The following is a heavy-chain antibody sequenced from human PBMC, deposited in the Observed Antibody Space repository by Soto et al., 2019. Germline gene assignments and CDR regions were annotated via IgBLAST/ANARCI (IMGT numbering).Heavy chain of an antibody. CDR1: GASVGSRAHH. D-gene: IGHD3-9*01. CDR2: VHYSGDT. CDR3: XTEYYQTDDYHKID. J-gene: IGHJ4*02. Sequence: QVRLQESGPGLLRPSETLSLTCAVSGASVGSRAHHWSWIRKTPGKGLEWIGYVHYSGDTKYNPXXXTXXXXXXXXXXXXXXXXXXXXXAADTXXXXXXTEYYQTDDYHKIDWGQGTLVTVSS. V-gene: IGHV4-61*08.